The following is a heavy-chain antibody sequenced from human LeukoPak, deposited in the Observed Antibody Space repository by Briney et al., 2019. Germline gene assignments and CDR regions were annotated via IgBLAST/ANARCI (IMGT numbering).Heavy chain of an antibody. CDR2: ISWNSDYI. CDR3: ARGRSGSGSYPDY. D-gene: IGHD3-10*01. V-gene: IGHV3-9*01. Sequence: GGSLRLSCAASGFTFDDYAMHWVRHAPGKGLEWVSGISWNSDYIGYANSMKGRFTISRDNAKKSLYLEMNSLRAEDTALYYCARGRSGSGSYPDYWGQGTLVTVSS. CDR1: GFTFDDYA. J-gene: IGHJ4*02.